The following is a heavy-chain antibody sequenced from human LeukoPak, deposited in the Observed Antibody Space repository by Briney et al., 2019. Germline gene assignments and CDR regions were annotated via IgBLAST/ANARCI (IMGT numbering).Heavy chain of an antibody. V-gene: IGHV4-59*01. CDR3: AREPIKYCRGGSCHYGRIFDY. D-gene: IGHD2-15*01. CDR1: GGSISSYY. Sequence: PSETLSLTCTVSGGSISSYYWSWIRQPPGKGLEWIGYIYYSGSTNYNPSLKSRVTISVDTSKNQFSLKLSSVTAADTAVYYCAREPIKYCRGGSCHYGRIFDYWGQGTLVTVSS. J-gene: IGHJ4*02. CDR2: IYYSGST.